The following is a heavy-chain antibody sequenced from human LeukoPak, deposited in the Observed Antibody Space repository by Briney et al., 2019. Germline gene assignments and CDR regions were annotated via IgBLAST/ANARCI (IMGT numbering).Heavy chain of an antibody. CDR2: IYHSGST. CDR3: ARDPRVRGVPLDY. Sequence: SETLSLTCAVSGDSISNKNWWTWVRQPPGKGLEWIGEIYHSGSTNYNPSLKSRVIISVDMSRNQFSLSLSSVTAADTAVYYCARDPRVRGVPLDYWGPGTLVTVSS. J-gene: IGHJ4*02. D-gene: IGHD3-10*01. CDR1: GDSISNKNW. V-gene: IGHV4-4*02.